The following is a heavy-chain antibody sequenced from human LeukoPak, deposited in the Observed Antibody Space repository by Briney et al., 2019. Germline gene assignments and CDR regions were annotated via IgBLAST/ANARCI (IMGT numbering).Heavy chain of an antibody. CDR2: VNPNSGGT. CDR3: GRGDYASGRPGDV. Sequence: EASVKVSYKASGYTFTDYYVHWVRQAPGAGLEWVGRVNPNSGGTDFAQNFQGRVTMTRDTSISTVYMELSRLRSDDTAVYYCGRGDYASGRPGDVWGQGTTVTVSS. J-gene: IGHJ6*02. D-gene: IGHD3-10*01. CDR1: GYTFTDYY. V-gene: IGHV1-2*06.